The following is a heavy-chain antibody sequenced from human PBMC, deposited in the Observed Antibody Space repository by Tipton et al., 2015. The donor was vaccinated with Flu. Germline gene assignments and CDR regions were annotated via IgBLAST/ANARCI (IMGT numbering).Heavy chain of an antibody. J-gene: IGHJ4*02. D-gene: IGHD5-12*01. CDR3: AAVSGYRTYSFEY. CDR1: GFTFSSYS. Sequence: SLRLSCAASGFTFSSYSMNWVRQAPGKGLEWVSYISSSSSTIYYADSVKGRFTISRDNAKNSLYLQMNSLRAEDTAVYYCAAVSGYRTYSFEYWGQGTLVSVSS. V-gene: IGHV3-48*04. CDR2: ISSSSSTI.